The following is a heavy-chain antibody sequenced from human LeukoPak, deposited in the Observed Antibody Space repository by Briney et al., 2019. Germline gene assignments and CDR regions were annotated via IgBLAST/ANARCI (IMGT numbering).Heavy chain of an antibody. CDR2: INHSGST. Sequence: SETLSLTCAVYGGSFSGYYWSWIRQPPGKGLEWIGEINHSGSTNYNPSLKSRVTISVDTSKNQFSLKLSSVTAADTAVYYCARGDYDILTGYWCYFDYWGQGTLVTVSS. D-gene: IGHD3-9*01. V-gene: IGHV4-34*01. J-gene: IGHJ4*02. CDR3: ARGDYDILTGYWCYFDY. CDR1: GGSFSGYY.